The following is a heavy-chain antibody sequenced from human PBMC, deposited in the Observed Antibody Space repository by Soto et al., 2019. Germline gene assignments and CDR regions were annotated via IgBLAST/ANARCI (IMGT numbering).Heavy chain of an antibody. CDR2: ISTHNGNT. V-gene: IGHV1-18*04. CDR1: VFTSSG. D-gene: IGHD3-3*01. J-gene: IGHJ3*01. Sequence: ASVKVSCKATVFTSSGISWVRQAPGQRLEWMGWISTHNGNTIYAQKFQGRVIMTMDTSTTTVYMELRSLRPDDTAVYLCAREGILGLFDAYDLWGQGTMVTVSS. CDR3: AREGILGLFDAYDL.